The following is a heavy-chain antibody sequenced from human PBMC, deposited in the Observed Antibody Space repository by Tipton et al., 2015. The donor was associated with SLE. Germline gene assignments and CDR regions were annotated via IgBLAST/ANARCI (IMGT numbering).Heavy chain of an antibody. CDR1: GGSISSGGYY. J-gene: IGHJ3*02. V-gene: IGHV4-61*08. D-gene: IGHD6-13*01. CDR3: AREEQQFDAFDI. CDR2: IYYSGST. Sequence: TLSLTCTVSGGSISSGGYYWSWIRQHPGKGLEWIGYIYYSGSTNYNPSLKSRVTISVDTSKNQFSLKLSSVTAADTAVYYCAREEQQFDAFDIWGQGTMVTVSS.